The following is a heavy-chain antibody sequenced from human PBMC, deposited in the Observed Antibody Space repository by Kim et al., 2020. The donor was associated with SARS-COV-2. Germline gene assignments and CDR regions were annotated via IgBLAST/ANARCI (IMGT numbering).Heavy chain of an antibody. J-gene: IGHJ6*04. Sequence: SETLSLTCAVSGGSISSGGYYWSWIRQPPGKGLEWIGYIYYSGSTYYNPSLKSRVTISVDRSKNQFSLKLSSVTAADTAVYYCARGYGSGSPYGMDVGGRENTVRVFS. CDR3: ARGYGSGSPYGMDV. D-gene: IGHD3-10*01. CDR1: GGSISSGGYY. CDR2: IYYSGST. V-gene: IGHV4-30-2*01.